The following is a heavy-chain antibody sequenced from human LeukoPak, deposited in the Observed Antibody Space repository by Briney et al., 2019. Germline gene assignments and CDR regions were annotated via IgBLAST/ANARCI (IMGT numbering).Heavy chain of an antibody. CDR2: IYSGGST. CDR3: ARRVAVCWYFDL. V-gene: IGHV3-66*01. D-gene: IGHD6-19*01. J-gene: IGHJ2*01. CDR1: GFTVSSNY. Sequence: GGSLRLSCAASGFTVSSNYMSWVRQAPGKGLEWVSVIYSGGSTYYADSVKGRFTISRDNSKNTLYLQMNSLRAEDTAVYYCARRVAVCWYFDLWGRGTLVTVSS.